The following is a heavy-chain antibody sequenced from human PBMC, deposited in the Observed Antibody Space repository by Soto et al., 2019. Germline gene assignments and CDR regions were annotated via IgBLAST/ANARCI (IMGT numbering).Heavy chain of an antibody. CDR1: GGSISSYY. CDR3: ARRGTGGGSAFDI. J-gene: IGHJ3*02. V-gene: IGHV4-59*01. CDR2: IYYSGST. D-gene: IGHD3-16*01. Sequence: SETLSLTCTVSGGSISSYYWSWIRQPPGKGLEWIGYIYYSGSTNYNPSLKSRVTISVDTSKNQFSLKLSSVTAADAAVYYCARRGTGGGSAFDIWGQGTMVTVSS.